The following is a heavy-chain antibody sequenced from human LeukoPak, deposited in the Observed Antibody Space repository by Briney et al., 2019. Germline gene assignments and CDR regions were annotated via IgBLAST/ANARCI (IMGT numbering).Heavy chain of an antibody. CDR3: ARTGIYSSLYYYYGMDV. CDR1: GGSFSGYY. V-gene: IGHV4-34*01. D-gene: IGHD3-22*01. CDR2: INHSGST. Sequence: PSETLSLTCAVYGGSFSGYYWSWIRQPPGKGLEWIGEINHSGSTNYNPSLKSRVTISVDTSKNQFSLKLSSVTAADTAVYYCARTGIYSSLYYYYGMDVWGQGTTVTVSS. J-gene: IGHJ6*02.